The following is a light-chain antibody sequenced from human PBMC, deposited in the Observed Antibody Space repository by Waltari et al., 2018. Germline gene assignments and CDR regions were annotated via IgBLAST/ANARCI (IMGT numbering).Light chain of an antibody. V-gene: IGKV3-11*01. Sequence: ETVLTQSPATLSLSPGERATLSCRASQSVSSYLALYQQTPGQAPRLLIYVASNRATGIPARFSGRGSGPDFTLTISSLEPEDFAVYDCQQRSNWPPTFGGGTKVEIK. CDR3: QQRSNWPPT. J-gene: IGKJ4*01. CDR1: QSVSSY. CDR2: VAS.